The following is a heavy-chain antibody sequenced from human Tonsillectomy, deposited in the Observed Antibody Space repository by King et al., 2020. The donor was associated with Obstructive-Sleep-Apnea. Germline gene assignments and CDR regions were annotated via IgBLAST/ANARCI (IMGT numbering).Heavy chain of an antibody. D-gene: IGHD3-22*01. J-gene: IGHJ2*01. CDR2: MTGWGGRP. Sequence: VQLVESGGGLVQPGGSLRLSCAASGFTFSIQAMSWVRQAPGKGLDWVTSMTGWGGRPYYADSVEGRFTISRDNSKNTLYVQMNSLRADDTAVYYCARDKVYYDSSGPSRYFDLWGRGTLVTVSS. V-gene: IGHV3-23*04. CDR3: ARDKVYYDSSGPSRYFDL. CDR1: GFTFSIQA.